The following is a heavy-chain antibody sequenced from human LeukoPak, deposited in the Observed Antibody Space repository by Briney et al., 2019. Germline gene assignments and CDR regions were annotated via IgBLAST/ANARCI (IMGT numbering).Heavy chain of an antibody. V-gene: IGHV3-23*01. D-gene: IGHD3-10*01. J-gene: IGHJ6*03. Sequence: SGGSLRLSCAASGFTFSSYAMSWVRQAPGKGLEWVSAISGSGGSTYYADSVKGRFTISRDNSKNTLYLQMNSLRAEDTAVYYCARLTKNDSGTYRFGKKKGGYMDVWGKGTTVTISS. CDR1: GFTFSSYA. CDR3: ARLTKNDSGTYRFGKKKGGYMDV. CDR2: ISGSGGST.